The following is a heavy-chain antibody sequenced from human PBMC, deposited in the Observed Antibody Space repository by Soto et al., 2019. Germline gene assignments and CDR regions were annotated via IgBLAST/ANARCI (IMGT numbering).Heavy chain of an antibody. D-gene: IGHD3-16*01. J-gene: IGHJ1*01. CDR3: ARWGTTGGLDV. CDR2: TSYDGSGK. CDR1: GFTFRSYV. V-gene: IGHV3-30*19. Sequence: QVHLVESGGGVVQPGTSLRLSCVGSGFTFRSYVIHWVRQAPGKGLEWVALTSYDGSGKYYGDSVRGRFTISRDNSRNTVDLQMDSLRLEDTALYYCARWGTTGGLDVWGQGTLVSVS.